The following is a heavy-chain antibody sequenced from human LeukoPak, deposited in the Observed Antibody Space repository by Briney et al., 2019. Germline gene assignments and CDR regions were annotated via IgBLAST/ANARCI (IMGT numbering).Heavy chain of an antibody. V-gene: IGHV4-61*02. Sequence: SQTLSLTCTVSGGSISSGTYYWNWIRQPAGKGLEWIGRIYTSGSTNYNPSLKSRVTISVDTSKNQFSLKLSSVTAADTAVYYCARGAHYYDSSGYFVDYYYYMDVWGKGTTVTISS. CDR1: GGSISSGTYY. D-gene: IGHD3-22*01. J-gene: IGHJ6*03. CDR2: IYTSGST. CDR3: ARGAHYYDSSGYFVDYYYYMDV.